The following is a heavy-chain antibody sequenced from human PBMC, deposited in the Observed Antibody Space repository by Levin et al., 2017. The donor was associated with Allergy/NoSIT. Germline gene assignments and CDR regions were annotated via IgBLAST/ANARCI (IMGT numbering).Heavy chain of an antibody. Sequence: PGESLKISCAASGFTFATYVMTWVRQPPGKGLEWVSSLRESGDSAFYADSVKGRFTISRDNSNDLLYLHMSSLRAEDTAVYYCAKIQTSGSLDMVFDHWGQGTQVTVSS. CDR1: GFTFATYV. CDR3: AKIQTSGSLDMVFDH. J-gene: IGHJ4*02. V-gene: IGHV3-23*01. CDR2: LRESGDSA. D-gene: IGHD1-26*01.